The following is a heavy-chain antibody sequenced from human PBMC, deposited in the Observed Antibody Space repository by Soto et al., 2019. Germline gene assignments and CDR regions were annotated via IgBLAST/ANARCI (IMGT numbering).Heavy chain of an antibody. CDR1: GFNFNTNG. J-gene: IGHJ4*02. V-gene: IGHV3-23*01. CDR3: VKDNNWEDTG. D-gene: IGHD1-26*01. CDR2: ISEDSGTT. Sequence: GGSLRLSCATSGFNFNTNGMTWVRQAPGKGLEWVSIISEDSGTTYYAESAKGRFTVSRDNSKNTLYLQMNSLRAEDTATYYCVKDNNWEDTGWGQGTLFT.